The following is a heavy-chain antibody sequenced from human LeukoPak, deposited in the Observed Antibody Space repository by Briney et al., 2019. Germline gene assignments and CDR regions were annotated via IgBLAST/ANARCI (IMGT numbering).Heavy chain of an antibody. CDR2: IYYSGST. D-gene: IGHD1-26*01. Sequence: SETLSLTCTVSGCSISSSSYYWVWIRPPPGKALEQIGSIYYSGSTYYNPSLKSRVTISGDTSKNQFSLKLSSVTAADTAVYYCARHNSASYYPVAYWGQGTLVTVSS. V-gene: IGHV4-39*01. J-gene: IGHJ4*02. CDR1: GCSISSSSYY. CDR3: ARHNSASYYPVAY.